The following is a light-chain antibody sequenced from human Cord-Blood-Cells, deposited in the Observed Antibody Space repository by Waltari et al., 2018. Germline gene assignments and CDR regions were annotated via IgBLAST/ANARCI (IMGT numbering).Light chain of an antibody. CDR3: ETWDSNTHV. V-gene: IGLV4-60*03. CDR2: VEGSGND. Sequence: QPVLTQSSSASASLGSSVKLTCTLSSGHSSYIIAWHQQQPGKAPRCLMKVEGSGNDNKGGGVPDRFSGSSSGADCYLTISNLQSEDEADYYCETWDSNTHVFGTGTKVTVL. CDR1: SGHSSYI. J-gene: IGLJ1*01.